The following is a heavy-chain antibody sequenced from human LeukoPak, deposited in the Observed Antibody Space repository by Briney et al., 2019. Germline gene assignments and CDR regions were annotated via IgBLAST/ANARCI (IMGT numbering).Heavy chain of an antibody. CDR2: IRSKAYGGTT. CDR1: GFTFGDHA. Sequence: GGSLRLSCATSGFTFGDHAMNWVRQAPGKGLEWVGFIRSKAYGGTTDYAASVKGRFTISRDDSKSIAYLQMNSLKTEDTAVYYCTYDSSGYSYYFDYWGQGTLVTVSS. V-gene: IGHV3-49*04. CDR3: TYDSSGYSYYFDY. J-gene: IGHJ4*02. D-gene: IGHD3-22*01.